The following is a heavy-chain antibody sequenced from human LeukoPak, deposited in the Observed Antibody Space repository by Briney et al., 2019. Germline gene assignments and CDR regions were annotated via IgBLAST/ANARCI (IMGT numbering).Heavy chain of an antibody. D-gene: IGHD6-19*01. CDR3: ARSQAGSIAVAGTDY. CDR1: GGSFSGYY. V-gene: IGHV4-34*01. Sequence: SETLSLTCAVYGGSFSGYYWSWIRQPPGKGLEWIGEINHSGSTNYNPSLKSRVTISVDTSKNQFSLELSSVTAEDTAVYYCARSQAGSIAVAGTDYWGQGTLVTVSS. CDR2: INHSGST. J-gene: IGHJ4*02.